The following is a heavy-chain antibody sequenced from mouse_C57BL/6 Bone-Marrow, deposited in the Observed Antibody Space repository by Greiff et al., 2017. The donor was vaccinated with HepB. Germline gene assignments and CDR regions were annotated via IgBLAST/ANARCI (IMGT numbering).Heavy chain of an antibody. V-gene: IGHV1-53*01. Sequence: QVQLQQSGTELVKPGASVKLSCKASGYTFTSYWMHWVKQRPGQGLEWIGNINPSNGGTNYNEKFKSKATLTVDKSSSTAYMQLSSLTSEDSAVYYCARGGGFYYYGSSLDYWGQGTTLTVSS. CDR3: ARGGGFYYYGSSLDY. J-gene: IGHJ2*01. D-gene: IGHD1-1*01. CDR1: GYTFTSYW. CDR2: INPSNGGT.